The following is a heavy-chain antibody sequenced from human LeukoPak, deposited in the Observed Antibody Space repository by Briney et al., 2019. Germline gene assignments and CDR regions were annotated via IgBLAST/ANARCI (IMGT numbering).Heavy chain of an antibody. J-gene: IGHJ4*02. Sequence: ASVTVSCKTSGYTFTNFGICWVRLAPGQGLEWMGWISVYNGNTNYAQNLQGRVTMTTDTSTSTAYMELRSLRSDDTAVYYCARGSKATVVNPVDYWGQGTLVTVPS. CDR3: ARGSKATVVNPVDY. D-gene: IGHD4-23*01. CDR2: ISVYNGNT. CDR1: GYTFTNFG. V-gene: IGHV1-18*01.